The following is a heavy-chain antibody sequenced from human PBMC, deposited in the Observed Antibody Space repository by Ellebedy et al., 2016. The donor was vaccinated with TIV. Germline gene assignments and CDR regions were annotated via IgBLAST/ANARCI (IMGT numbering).Heavy chain of an antibody. Sequence: GESLKISXAASGFTFSDYYMNWVRQAPGKGLEWVSSISSSSTIYYADSVKGRFTISRDNAKNSLYLQMNSLRAEDTAVYYCARAINWYFDLWGRGTLVTVSS. CDR2: ISSSSTI. CDR3: ARAINWYFDL. V-gene: IGHV3-69-1*01. CDR1: GFTFSDYY. J-gene: IGHJ2*01.